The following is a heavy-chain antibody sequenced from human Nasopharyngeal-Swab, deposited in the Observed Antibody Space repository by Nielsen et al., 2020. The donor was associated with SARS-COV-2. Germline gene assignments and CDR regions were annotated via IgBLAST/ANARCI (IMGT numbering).Heavy chain of an antibody. D-gene: IGHD2-21*02. Sequence: GASLEISCAASGFPFRFFAMHWVRPAPGKGLEWVPVISYDGSNKYYADSVKGRFTISRDNYKNKLYLKMNSLRDEDTAVYYCARGGLLELGFYRYFDLWGRGTMVTVSS. CDR3: ARGGLLELGFYRYFDL. J-gene: IGHJ2*01. CDR2: ISYDGSNK. V-gene: IGHV3-30-3*01. CDR1: GFPFRFFA.